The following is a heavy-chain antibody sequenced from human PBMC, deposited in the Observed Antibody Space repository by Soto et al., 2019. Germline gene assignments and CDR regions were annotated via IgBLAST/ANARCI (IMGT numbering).Heavy chain of an antibody. Sequence: LRLSCAASGFTFSDYYMSWIRQAPGKGLEWVSYISSSGSTIYYADSVKGRFTISRDNAKNSLYLQMNSLRAEDTAVYYCARASLEDIVVVPAAYYYYMDVWGKGTTVTVSS. V-gene: IGHV3-11*01. CDR3: ARASLEDIVVVPAAYYYYMDV. J-gene: IGHJ6*03. CDR1: GFTFSDYY. CDR2: ISSSGSTI. D-gene: IGHD2-2*01.